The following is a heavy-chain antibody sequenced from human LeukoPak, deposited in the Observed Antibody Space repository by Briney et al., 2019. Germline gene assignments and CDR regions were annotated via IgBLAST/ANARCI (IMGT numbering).Heavy chain of an antibody. Sequence: GGSLRLSCAASGFTFSSYAMSWVRQAPGKGLEWVSAISGTGGSTYYADSVKGRFTISRDNSKNTLYLQMNSLRAEDTAVYYCAKDSKYGDYAIDYWGQGTLVTVSS. V-gene: IGHV3-23*01. D-gene: IGHD4-17*01. CDR3: AKDSKYGDYAIDY. CDR2: ISGTGGST. J-gene: IGHJ4*02. CDR1: GFTFSSYA.